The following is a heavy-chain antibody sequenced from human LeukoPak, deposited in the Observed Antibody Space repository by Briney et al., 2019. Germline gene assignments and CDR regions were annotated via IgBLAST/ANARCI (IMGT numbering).Heavy chain of an antibody. D-gene: IGHD6-19*01. CDR3: ARDSGGGSGWNRFDY. V-gene: IGHV3-48*03. CDR2: ISSSGSTI. CDR1: GFTFSSYE. J-gene: IGHJ4*02. Sequence: GGSLRLSCAASGFTFSSYEMNWVRQAPGKGLEWVSYISSSGSTIYYADSVKGRFTISRDNAKNSLYLQMNSLRAEDTAVYYCARDSGGGSGWNRFDYWGQGTLATVSS.